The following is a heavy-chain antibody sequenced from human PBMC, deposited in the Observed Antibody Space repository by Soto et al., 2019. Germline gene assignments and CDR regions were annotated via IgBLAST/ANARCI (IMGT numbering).Heavy chain of an antibody. Sequence: GGSLRLSCSASGFSFSYFGMTWVRQAPGKGLEWVSTIHREGTNTHYADSVKGRFTISRDNSKDTLYLEMNSLRAEDTAIYFCAKDPSTGSADFWGQGTLVTVSS. CDR1: GFSFSYFG. D-gene: IGHD3-9*01. CDR2: IHREGTNT. J-gene: IGHJ4*02. V-gene: IGHV3-23*01. CDR3: AKDPSTGSADF.